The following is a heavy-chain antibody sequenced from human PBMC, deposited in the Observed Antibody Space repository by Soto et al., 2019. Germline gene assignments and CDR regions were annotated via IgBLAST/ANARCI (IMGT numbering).Heavy chain of an antibody. CDR2: ISYDGSNK. J-gene: IGHJ4*02. D-gene: IGHD4-4*01. Sequence: PGGSLRLSCAASGFTFSSYGMHWVRQAPGKGLEWVAVISYDGSNKYYADSVKGRFTISRDNSKNTLYLQMNSLRAEDTAVYYCAKVGSYSNYDDFDYWGQGTLVIVSS. CDR1: GFTFSSYG. CDR3: AKVGSYSNYDDFDY. V-gene: IGHV3-30*18.